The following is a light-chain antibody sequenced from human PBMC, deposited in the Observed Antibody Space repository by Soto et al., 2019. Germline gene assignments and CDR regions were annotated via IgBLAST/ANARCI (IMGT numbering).Light chain of an antibody. Sequence: QSVLTQEPSLTVSPGGTVTLTCGSNTGTVTSSHYPYWFQQKPGQPPRTLIFDTNNRHSWTPARFSASLLGGKAALTLSGAQPEDEADYYCLLSFSGARVFGGGTKLTVL. J-gene: IGLJ3*02. CDR2: DTN. CDR1: TGTVTSSHY. V-gene: IGLV7-46*01. CDR3: LLSFSGARV.